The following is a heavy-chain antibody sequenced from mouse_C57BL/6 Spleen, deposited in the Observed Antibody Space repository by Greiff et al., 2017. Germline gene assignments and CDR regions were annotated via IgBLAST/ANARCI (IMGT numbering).Heavy chain of an antibody. D-gene: IGHD2-1*01. CDR2: IDPENGDT. CDR3: TLYGNYYFDC. CDR1: GFNIKDDY. Sequence: VQLQQSGAELVRPGASVKLSCTASGFNIKDDYMHWVKQRPEQGLEWIGWIDPENGDTEYASKFQGKATITADTSSSTAYLQLSSLTSEDTAVYYCTLYGNYYFDCWGQGATLTVSS. J-gene: IGHJ2*01. V-gene: IGHV14-4*01.